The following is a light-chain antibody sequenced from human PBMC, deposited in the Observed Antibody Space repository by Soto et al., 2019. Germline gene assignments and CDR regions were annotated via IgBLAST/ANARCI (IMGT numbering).Light chain of an antibody. J-gene: IGKJ2*01. Sequence: EIVLTHSPATLSVSPGERATLSCRASQSVGSNLAWYQQRPGQPPRLLIYDASTRATDIPARFSGGGSGTEFTLTISSLQSEDFAVYYCQQYNNWPYTFGRGTKLHIK. CDR1: QSVGSN. V-gene: IGKV3-15*01. CDR2: DAS. CDR3: QQYNNWPYT.